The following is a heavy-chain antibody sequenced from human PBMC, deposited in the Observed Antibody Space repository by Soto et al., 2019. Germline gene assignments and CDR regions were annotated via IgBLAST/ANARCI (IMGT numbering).Heavy chain of an antibody. CDR1: GFPFSSYD. CDR3: AKAQDGYNSAPFDY. V-gene: IGHV3-23*01. Sequence: EVQLLESGGGLVQPGGSLRLSCAASGFPFSSYDMSWVRQAPGKGLEWVSGISGSGGRTYRADSVKGRCTISRDNSKNTLYLQMSSLRAEDPAVYYCAKAQDGYNSAPFDYWGQITLVTVSS. J-gene: IGHJ4*02. D-gene: IGHD5-18*01. CDR2: ISGSGGRT.